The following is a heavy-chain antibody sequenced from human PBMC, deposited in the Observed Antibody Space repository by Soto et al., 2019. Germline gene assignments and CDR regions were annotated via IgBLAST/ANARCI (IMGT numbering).Heavy chain of an antibody. CDR1: GGSFSGYY. CDR2: INHSGST. J-gene: IGHJ4*02. CDR3: ASHQIDCSGGSCYLGGFDY. Sequence: QVQLQQWGAGLLKPSETLSLTCAVYGGSFSGYYWSWIRQPPGKGLEWIGEINHSGSTNYNPSLKSRVTISVDTSKNQFSLKLSSVTAADTAVYYCASHQIDCSGGSCYLGGFDYWGQGTLVTVSS. D-gene: IGHD2-15*01. V-gene: IGHV4-34*01.